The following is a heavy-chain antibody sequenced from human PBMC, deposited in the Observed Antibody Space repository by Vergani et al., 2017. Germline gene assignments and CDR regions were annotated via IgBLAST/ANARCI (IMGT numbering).Heavy chain of an antibody. CDR3: ARGVVTAIPGVYYFDY. D-gene: IGHD2-21*02. CDR1: GFTFSSYS. CDR2: INHSGST. V-gene: IGHV4-34*01. Sequence: VQLVESGGGLVKPGGSLRLSCAASGFTFSSYSMNWVRQAPGKGLEWIGEINHSGSTNYNPSLKSRVTISVDTSKNQFSLKLSSVTAADTAVYYCARGVVTAIPGVYYFDYWGQGTLVTVSS. J-gene: IGHJ4*02.